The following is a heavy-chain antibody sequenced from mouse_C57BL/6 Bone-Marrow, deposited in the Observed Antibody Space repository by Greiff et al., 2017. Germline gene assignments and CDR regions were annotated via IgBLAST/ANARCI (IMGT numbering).Heavy chain of an antibody. V-gene: IGHV1-31*01. Sequence: VQLKQSGPELVKPGASVKISCKASGYSFTGYYMHWVKQSHGNILDWIGYIYPYNGVSSYNQKFKGKATLTVDKSSSTAYMELRSLTSEDSAVYYCERDYGSPHGYFDVWGTGTTDTVSS. D-gene: IGHD1-1*01. CDR2: IYPYNGVS. CDR3: ERDYGSPHGYFDV. CDR1: GYSFTGYY. J-gene: IGHJ1*03.